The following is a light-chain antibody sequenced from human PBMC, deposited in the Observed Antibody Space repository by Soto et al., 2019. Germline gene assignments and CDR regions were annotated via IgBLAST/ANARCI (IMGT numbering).Light chain of an antibody. V-gene: IGKV3D-7*01. CDR3: LQECLA. Sequence: PGERVTLSCRASQRVSSSYLTWYQQKPGQAPRLLIYGASTRATSIPARFSGSGSGTDFTLTINSLQPEDFAVYYCLQECLAFGQGTKVEIK. J-gene: IGKJ1*01. CDR1: QRVSSSY. CDR2: GAS.